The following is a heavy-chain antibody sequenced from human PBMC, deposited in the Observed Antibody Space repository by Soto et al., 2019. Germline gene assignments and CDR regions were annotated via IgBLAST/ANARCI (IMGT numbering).Heavy chain of an antibody. Sequence: QVQLVQSGAEVKKPGSSVKVSCKASGGTFSSYAISWVRQAPGQGLEWMGGIIPIFGTANYAQKFQGRVTITAGKSTSTAYMELSRLRSEDTAVYYCAREEGRYYDTLTGYYTPLADFYYGMDVWGQGTTVTVSS. CDR1: GGTFSSYA. V-gene: IGHV1-69*06. D-gene: IGHD3-9*01. CDR2: IIPIFGTA. CDR3: AREEGRYYDTLTGYYTPLADFYYGMDV. J-gene: IGHJ6*02.